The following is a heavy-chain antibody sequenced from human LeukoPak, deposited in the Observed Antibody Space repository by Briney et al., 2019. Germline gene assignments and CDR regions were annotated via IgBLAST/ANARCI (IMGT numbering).Heavy chain of an antibody. D-gene: IGHD3-22*01. V-gene: IGHV3-15*04. CDR2: TVSEIDGGTT. CDR1: GFTFNYAW. J-gene: IGHJ4*02. Sequence: GGSLRLSCAASGFTFNYAWMSWVRQVPGKGLEWVGQTVSEIDGGTTDYAAPVKGRFTISRDDSKSTLYLQMNSLKTEDTAVYYCSTTYYYDSSEGYWGQGTLVTVSS. CDR3: STTYYYDSSEGY.